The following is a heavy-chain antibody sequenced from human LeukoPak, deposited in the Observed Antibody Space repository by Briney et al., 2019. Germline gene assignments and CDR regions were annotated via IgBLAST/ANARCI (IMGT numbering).Heavy chain of an antibody. V-gene: IGHV3-48*03. CDR2: ISSGSTI. Sequence: PGGALRLSCAASGFTFISYEMNWVRQAAGKGLEWVSYISSGSTIYDADSVKGRFTISRNNTKNSLYLQMNSLRAEDTAVYYCARESIAVAGAPFDYWGQGTLVTVSS. J-gene: IGHJ4*02. CDR3: ARESIAVAGAPFDY. CDR1: GFTFISYE. D-gene: IGHD6-19*01.